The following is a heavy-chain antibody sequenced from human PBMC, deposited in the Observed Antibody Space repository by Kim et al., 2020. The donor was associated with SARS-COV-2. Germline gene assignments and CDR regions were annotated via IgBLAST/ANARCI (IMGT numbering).Heavy chain of an antibody. V-gene: IGHV3-48*04. CDR2: ISSSSSTI. CDR1: GFTFSSYS. J-gene: IGHJ6*02. Sequence: GGSLRLSCAASGFTFSSYSMNWVRQAPGKGLEWVSYISSSSSTIYYADSVKGRFTISRDNAKNSLYLQMNSLRAEDTAVYYCAREASIVVVPAAIGYYGMDVWGQGTTVTVSS. CDR3: AREASIVVVPAAIGYYGMDV. D-gene: IGHD2-2*01.